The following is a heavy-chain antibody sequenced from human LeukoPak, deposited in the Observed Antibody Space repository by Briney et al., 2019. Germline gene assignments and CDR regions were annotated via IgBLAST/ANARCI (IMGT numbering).Heavy chain of an antibody. Sequence: ASVKVSCKASGGTFSSYAISWVRQAPGQGLEWMGGIIPIFGTANYAQKYEGRVKITTDESTSTAYMELSSLRSEDTAVYYCVRDPNWTAVRRYYMDVWGKGTTVTVSS. J-gene: IGHJ6*03. V-gene: IGHV1-69*05. CDR3: VRDPNWTAVRRYYMDV. CDR2: IIPIFGTA. D-gene: IGHD1-1*01. CDR1: GGTFSSYA.